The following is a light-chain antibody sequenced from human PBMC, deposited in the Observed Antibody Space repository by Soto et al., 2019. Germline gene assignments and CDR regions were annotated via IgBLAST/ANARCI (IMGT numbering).Light chain of an antibody. J-gene: IGKJ4*01. CDR3: QQRSTGPPLS. V-gene: IGKV3-11*01. Sequence: EIVLTQSPDTLSLSPGERATLACRASQSVDNYLAWYQQRPGQSPRLLIYDASNRASGIPARFSGSGSGTDFTLTISRLEPEDVAVYYCQQRSTGPPLSFGGGTKVEI. CDR2: DAS. CDR1: QSVDNY.